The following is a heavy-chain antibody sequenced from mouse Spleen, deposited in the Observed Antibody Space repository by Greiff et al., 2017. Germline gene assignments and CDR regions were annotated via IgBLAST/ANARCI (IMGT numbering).Heavy chain of an antibody. J-gene: IGHJ4*01. CDR1: GFSLTSYG. Sequence: VQLQQSGPGLVQPSQSLSITCPVSGFSLTSYGVHWVRQSPGKGLEWLGVLWSGGITDYNAAFISRLSISKDNSKSQVFFKMNSLQAEETAIYYCASTVVATGDYAMDYWGQGTSGTVSS. CDR2: LWSGGIT. CDR3: ASTVVATGDYAMDY. V-gene: IGHV2-2*01. D-gene: IGHD1-1*01.